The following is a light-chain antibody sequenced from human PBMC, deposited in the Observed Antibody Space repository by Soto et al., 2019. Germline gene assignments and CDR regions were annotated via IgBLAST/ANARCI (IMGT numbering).Light chain of an antibody. CDR2: DAS. V-gene: IGKV3-15*01. CDR3: QQYNNWPIT. Sequence: EIVLTQSPGTLSLSPGDRATLSCRASQSVSSSYLAWYQQKPGQAPRLLIYDASNRATGIPARFSGSGSGTEFTLTISSLQSEDFAVYYCQQYNNWPITFGQGTRLEIK. J-gene: IGKJ5*01. CDR1: QSVSSSY.